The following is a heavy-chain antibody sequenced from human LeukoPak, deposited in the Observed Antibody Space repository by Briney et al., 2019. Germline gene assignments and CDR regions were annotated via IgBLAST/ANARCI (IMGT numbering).Heavy chain of an antibody. CDR1: GYTFTSYA. D-gene: IGHD3-3*01. J-gene: IGHJ4*02. CDR2: INAGNGNT. CDR3: ARATRRITIFGVVIPYYFDY. V-gene: IGHV1-3*01. Sequence: ASVKVSCKASGYTFTSYAMHWVRQAPGQRLEWMGWINAGNGNTKYSQKFQGGVTITRDTSASTAYMELSSLRSEDTAVYYCARATRRITIFGVVIPYYFDYWGQGTLVTVSS.